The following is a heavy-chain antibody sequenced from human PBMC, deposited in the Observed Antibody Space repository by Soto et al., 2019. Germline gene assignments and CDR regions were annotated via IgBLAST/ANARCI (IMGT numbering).Heavy chain of an antibody. CDR1: GFTFSSYA. V-gene: IGHV3-30-3*01. J-gene: IGHJ4*02. CDR2: ISYDGSNK. CDR3: ARDKRDLRFLEWSYYFDY. D-gene: IGHD3-3*01. Sequence: SLRLSCAASGFTFSSYAMHWVRQAPGKGLEWVAVISYDGSNKYYADSVKGRFTISRDNSKNTLYLQLNSLRAEDTAVYYCARDKRDLRFLEWSYYFDYWGQGTQV.